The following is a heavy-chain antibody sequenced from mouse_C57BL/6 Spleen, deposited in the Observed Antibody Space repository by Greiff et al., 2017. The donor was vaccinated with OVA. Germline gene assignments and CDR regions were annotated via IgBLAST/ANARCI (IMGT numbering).Heavy chain of an antibody. D-gene: IGHD1-1*01. V-gene: IGHV3-6*01. J-gene: IGHJ2*01. Sequence: EVKLQESGPGLVKPSQSLSLTCSVTGYSITSGYYWNWIRQFPGNKLEWMGYISYDGSNNYNPSLKNRISIPLDTSKNQFFLKLNSVTTEDTATYYCARRTTVEAFDYWGQGTTLTVSS. CDR3: ARRTTVEAFDY. CDR2: ISYDGSN. CDR1: GYSITSGYY.